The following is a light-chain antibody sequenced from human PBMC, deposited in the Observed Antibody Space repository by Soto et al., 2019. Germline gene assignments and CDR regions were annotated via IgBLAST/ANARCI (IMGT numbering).Light chain of an antibody. J-gene: IGKJ1*01. CDR2: AAS. Sequence: DIQMTQSPSSLSASVGDRVTITCRASQSISSYLNWYQQKPGKAPNLLIYAASSLQSGVPSRFSGSGSGTDFTLTISSLQPEDFATYYCLQNNSYPVTFGQGTKVDIK. CDR3: LQNNSYPVT. CDR1: QSISSY. V-gene: IGKV1-39*01.